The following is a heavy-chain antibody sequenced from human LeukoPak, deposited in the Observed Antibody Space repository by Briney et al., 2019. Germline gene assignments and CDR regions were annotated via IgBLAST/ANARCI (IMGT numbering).Heavy chain of an antibody. D-gene: IGHD3-22*01. V-gene: IGHV1-46*01. CDR2: INPSGGST. J-gene: IGHJ1*01. CDR1: GYTFTSYV. CDR3: ARAHYYDSSDYGGIEH. Sequence: ASVKVSCKASGYTFTSYVMHWVRQAPGQGLEWMGIINPSGGSTNYAQKFQGRVTMTRDTSTSTVYMELSSLRSEDTAVYYCARAHYYDSSDYGGIEHWGQGTLVTVSS.